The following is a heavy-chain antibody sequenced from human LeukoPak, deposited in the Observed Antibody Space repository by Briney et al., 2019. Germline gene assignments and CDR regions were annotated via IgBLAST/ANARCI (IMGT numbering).Heavy chain of an antibody. CDR2: IIPIFGTA. V-gene: IGHV1-69*13. J-gene: IGHJ5*02. CDR1: AGTFSSNA. CDR3: ARALLTYCSSTSCYKRWFDP. D-gene: IGHD2-2*02. Sequence: ASAQDSCKNSAGTFSSNASSWGRQAPRQGLEWMGGIIPIFGTANYAQKFQRSDTTTADEFTSTAYIELSSLRSEDTAVYYCARALLTYCSSTSCYKRWFDPWGQGTLVTVSS.